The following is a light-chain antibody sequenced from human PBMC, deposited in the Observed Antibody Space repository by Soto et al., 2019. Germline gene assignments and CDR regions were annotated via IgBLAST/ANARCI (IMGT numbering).Light chain of an antibody. CDR3: QKRSSWHRST. V-gene: IGKV3-11*01. CDR1: QSVRSY. J-gene: IGKJ5*01. Sequence: ESMLTQSPATLSLSPGERATLSCRASQSVRSYLAWYQQKPGQAPRILIYDASNRAPGIPARFSGSGSGTDFTLTISSLEPDDFAVYYCQKRSSWHRSTFGQGTRLDIK. CDR2: DAS.